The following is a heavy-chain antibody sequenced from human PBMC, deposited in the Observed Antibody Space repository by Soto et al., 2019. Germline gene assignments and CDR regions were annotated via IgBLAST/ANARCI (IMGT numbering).Heavy chain of an antibody. D-gene: IGHD2-2*02. CDR1: GGSISSGGYY. CDR2: IYYSGST. J-gene: IGHJ5*02. CDR3: ARGFDGYCSSTRCYTERPYWFDP. V-gene: IGHV4-31*03. Sequence: QVQLQESGPGLVKPSQTLSLTCTVSGGSISSGGYYWSWIRQHPGKGLEWIGYIYYSGSTYYNPTLKGRDTISVDTSKNQFSLKLSSVTAADTAVYYCARGFDGYCSSTRCYTERPYWFDPWGQGTLVTVSS.